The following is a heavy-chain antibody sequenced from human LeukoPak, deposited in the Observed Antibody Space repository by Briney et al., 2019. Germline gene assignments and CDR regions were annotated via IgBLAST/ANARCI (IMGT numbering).Heavy chain of an antibody. Sequence: GGSLRLSCEASGFSFRNYWMNWVRQAPGKGLEWLANINQDGSEIHFVGSVKSRFIISRDNAKNSLYLQMKSLRAEDTAVYYCARDGQYSTSWYDFDYWGQGTLVTVSS. CDR2: INQDGSEI. CDR3: ARDGQYSTSWYDFDY. CDR1: GFSFRNYW. D-gene: IGHD6-13*01. J-gene: IGHJ4*02. V-gene: IGHV3-7*04.